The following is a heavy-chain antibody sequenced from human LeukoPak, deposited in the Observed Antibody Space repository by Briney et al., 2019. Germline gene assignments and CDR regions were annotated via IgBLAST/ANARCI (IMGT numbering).Heavy chain of an antibody. CDR1: GFTFSSYS. CDR3: ARLRWTGSGKTNAFDI. CDR2: ISSSSSYI. Sequence: ETGGSLRLSCAASGFTFSSYSMNWVRQAPGKGLEWVSSISSSSSYIYYADSVKGRFTISRDNAKNSLYLQMNSLRAEDTAVYYCARLRWTGSGKTNAFDIWGQGTMVTVSS. D-gene: IGHD3-10*01. J-gene: IGHJ3*02. V-gene: IGHV3-21*01.